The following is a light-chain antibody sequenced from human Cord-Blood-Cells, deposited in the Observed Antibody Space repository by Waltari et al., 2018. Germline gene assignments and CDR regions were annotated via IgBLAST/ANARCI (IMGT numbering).Light chain of an antibody. J-gene: IGLJ3*02. CDR2: KES. V-gene: IGLV3-27*01. CDR3: YSAADNNWV. CDR1: VLAKKY. Sequence: SYELTQPSSVSVSPGQTARITCSGDVLAKKYARWFQQKPGQAPVLVIYKESGRPSGIPERFSGSSSGTTVTLTISGAQVEDEADYYCYSAADNNWVFGGGTKLTVL.